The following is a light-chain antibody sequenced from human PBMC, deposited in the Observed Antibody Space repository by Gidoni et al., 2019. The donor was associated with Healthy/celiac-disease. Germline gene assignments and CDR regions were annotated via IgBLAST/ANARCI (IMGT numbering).Light chain of an antibody. CDR3: SSYTSSSTPYV. J-gene: IGLJ1*01. CDR2: EVS. V-gene: IGLV2-14*01. Sequence: QSALTQPASVSGSPGQSITISCTGTSSDVSGYNYVPWYQQHPGKAPKLMIYEVSNRPSGVSNRFSGSKSGNTASLTISGLQAEDEADYYCSSYTSSSTPYVFGTGTKATVL. CDR1: SSDVSGYNY.